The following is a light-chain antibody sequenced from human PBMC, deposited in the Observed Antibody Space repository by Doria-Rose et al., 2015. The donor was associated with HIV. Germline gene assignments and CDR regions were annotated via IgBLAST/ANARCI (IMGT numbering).Light chain of an antibody. Sequence: DIRLTQSPESLGMSLGERATLNCKSNQSLLYTSKNYLAWYQQKPGQPPKLLIYWASTRQSGVPARFSGGGSWADFTLTISSLEAEDVAVYYCQQYYDAPSFGPGTTVDIK. CDR3: QQYYDAPS. CDR1: QSLLYTSKNY. V-gene: IGKV4-1*01. CDR2: WAS. J-gene: IGKJ3*01.